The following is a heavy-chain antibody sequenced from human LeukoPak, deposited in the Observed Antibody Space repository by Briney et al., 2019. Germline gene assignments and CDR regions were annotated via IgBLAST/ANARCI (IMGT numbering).Heavy chain of an antibody. CDR1: GGSISSSSYY. Sequence: PSETLSLTCTVSGGSISSSSYYWGWIRQPPGTGLEWIGSIYYSGSTYYNPSLKSRVTISVDTSKNQFSLKLSSVTAADTAVYYCARLSSWTYYFDYWGQGTLVTVSS. V-gene: IGHV4-39*01. CDR3: ARLSSWTYYFDY. J-gene: IGHJ4*02. D-gene: IGHD6-13*01. CDR2: IYYSGST.